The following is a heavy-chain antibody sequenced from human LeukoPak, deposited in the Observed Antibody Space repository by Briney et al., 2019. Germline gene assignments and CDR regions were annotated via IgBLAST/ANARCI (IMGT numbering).Heavy chain of an antibody. V-gene: IGHV1-69*13. D-gene: IGHD1-7*01. CDR1: GGTFSSYG. J-gene: IGHJ5*02. CDR3: ARASITGITRWFDP. Sequence: SVKVSCKASGGTFSSYGISWVRQAPGRGLEWMGGIIPIFGTANYAQKFQGRVTITADESTSTAYMELSSLRSEDTAVYYCARASITGITRWFDPWGQGTLVTVSS. CDR2: IIPIFGTA.